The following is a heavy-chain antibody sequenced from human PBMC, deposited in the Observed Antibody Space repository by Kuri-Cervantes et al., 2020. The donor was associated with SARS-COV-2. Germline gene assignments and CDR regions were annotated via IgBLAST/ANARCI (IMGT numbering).Heavy chain of an antibody. Sequence: GESLKISCAASGFTFSSYSMNWVRQAPGKGLEWVLSISSSSSYIYYADSVKGRFTISRDNAKNSLYLQMNSLRAEDTAVYYCARALLCSSTSCYTDAFDIWGQGTMVTVSS. CDR3: ARALLCSSTSCYTDAFDI. J-gene: IGHJ3*02. D-gene: IGHD2-2*02. CDR1: GFTFSSYS. CDR2: ISSSSSYI. V-gene: IGHV3-21*01.